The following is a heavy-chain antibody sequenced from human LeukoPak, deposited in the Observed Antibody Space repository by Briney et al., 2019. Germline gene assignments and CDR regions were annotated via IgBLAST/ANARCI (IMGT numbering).Heavy chain of an antibody. CDR2: TYYRSKWYN. Sequence: SQTLSLTCAISGDSVSNNSAAWNWIRQSPSRGLEWLGRTYYRSKWYNGYAVSVTSRITISPDTSKNQFSPQLKSVTPDDTAVYYCARGRSWGESGFDYWGQGTLVTVSS. V-gene: IGHV6-1*01. J-gene: IGHJ4*02. D-gene: IGHD6-13*01. CDR3: ARGRSWGESGFDY. CDR1: GDSVSNNSAA.